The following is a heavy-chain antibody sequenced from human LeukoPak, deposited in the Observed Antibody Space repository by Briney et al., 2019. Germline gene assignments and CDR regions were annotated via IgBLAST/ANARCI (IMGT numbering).Heavy chain of an antibody. CDR3: ARIGGSYTDY. CDR2: IIPILGIA. D-gene: IGHD1-26*01. J-gene: IGHJ4*02. V-gene: IGHV1-69*04. Sequence: GASVKVSCKASGCTFSSYAISWVRQAPGQGLEWMGRIIPILGIANYAQKFQGRVTITADKSTSTAYMELSSLRSEDTAVYYCARIGGSYTDYWGQGTLVTVSS. CDR1: GCTFSSYA.